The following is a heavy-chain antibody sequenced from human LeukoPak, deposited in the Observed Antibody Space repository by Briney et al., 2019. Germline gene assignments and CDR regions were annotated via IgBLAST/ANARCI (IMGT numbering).Heavy chain of an antibody. CDR2: ISSNSIYV. V-gene: IGHV3-21*01. CDR3: ARDRSGSL. CDR1: GFTFSSYS. D-gene: IGHD1-26*01. J-gene: IGHJ4*02. Sequence: NPGGSLRLSCAASGFTFSSYSMNWVRQAPGKGLEWVSSISSNSIYVFYADSMKGRFTISRDNAKNSLSLQMNSLRAEDTAVYYCARDRSGSLWGQGTLVTVSS.